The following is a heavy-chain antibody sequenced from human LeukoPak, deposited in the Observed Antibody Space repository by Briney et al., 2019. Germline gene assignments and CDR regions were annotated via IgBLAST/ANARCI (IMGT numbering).Heavy chain of an antibody. Sequence: SETLSLTCTVSSGSISSYYWSWIRQPPGKGLEWIGEINHSGSTNYNPSLKSRVTISVDTSKNQFSLKLSSVTAADTAVYYCARGQQQWLVNVDYWGQGTLVTVSS. CDR3: ARGQQQWLVNVDY. D-gene: IGHD6-19*01. V-gene: IGHV4-34*01. CDR2: INHSGST. J-gene: IGHJ4*02. CDR1: SGSISSYY.